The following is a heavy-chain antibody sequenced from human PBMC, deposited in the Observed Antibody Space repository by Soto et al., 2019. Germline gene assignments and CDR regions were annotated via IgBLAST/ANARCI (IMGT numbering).Heavy chain of an antibody. V-gene: IGHV4-59*01. CDR1: CGSISDDY. CDR2: ISHSGST. J-gene: IGHJ6*02. Sequence: SETLSLTCTVSCGSISDDYWSWIRQPPGKGLEWIGHISHSGSTNYNPSLKSRVTISVDTSKRQFSLKLSSVTAADTAVYYCAREARGVISGMDVWGQGTTVTVSS. CDR3: AREARGVISGMDV. D-gene: IGHD3-10*01.